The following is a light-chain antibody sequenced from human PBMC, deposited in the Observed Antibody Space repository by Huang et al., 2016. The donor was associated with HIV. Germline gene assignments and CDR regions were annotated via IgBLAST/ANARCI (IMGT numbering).Light chain of an antibody. Sequence: EIVMTQSLATLSVSPGQSVTLSCRANRSLSTNLAWYQQRHGQAPRLLIYGSATMAPCIPARFSGSGSWTDFSLTISSLQSEDFALYYCHQYNNWLLSFGGGTRV. CDR1: RSLSTN. J-gene: IGKJ4*01. V-gene: IGKV3-15*01. CDR3: HQYNNWLLS. CDR2: GSA.